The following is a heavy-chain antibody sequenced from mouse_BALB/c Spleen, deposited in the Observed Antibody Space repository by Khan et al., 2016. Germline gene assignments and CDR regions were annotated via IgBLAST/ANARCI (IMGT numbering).Heavy chain of an antibody. CDR2: ISYSGST. CDR1: GYSITSGYG. CDR3: ASRSGIKY. J-gene: IGHJ2*01. D-gene: IGHD1-1*02. V-gene: IGHV3-2*02. Sequence: EVQLKESGPGLVKPSQSLSLTCTVTGYSITSGYGWNWIRQFPGNKLEWMGYISYSGSTNYNPSLKSRISITRDTSKNQFFLQLNSVTTEATATXSCASRSGIKYWGQGTPLTVSS.